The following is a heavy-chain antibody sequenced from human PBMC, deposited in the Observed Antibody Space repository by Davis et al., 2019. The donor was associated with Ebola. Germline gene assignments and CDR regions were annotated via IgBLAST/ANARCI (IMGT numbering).Heavy chain of an antibody. J-gene: IGHJ1*01. CDR2: ISGSGGST. CDR3: AKDMIEEGLSSPHPDFQH. D-gene: IGHD3-22*01. CDR1: GFTFYSYA. V-gene: IGHV3-23*01. Sequence: PGGSLRLSCAASGFTFYSYAMGWVRQAPGKGLEWVSAISGSGGSTYYAGSVKGRFTISRDNSKNTLYLQLNSLRAEDTAVYYCAKDMIEEGLSSPHPDFQHWGQGTLVTVSS.